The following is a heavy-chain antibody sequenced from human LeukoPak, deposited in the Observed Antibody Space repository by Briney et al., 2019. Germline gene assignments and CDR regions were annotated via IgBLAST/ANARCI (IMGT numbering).Heavy chain of an antibody. D-gene: IGHD2-2*01. V-gene: IGHV1-2*02. CDR1: GYTFTGYY. J-gene: IGHJ4*02. CDR2: INPKSGGT. Sequence: ASVRVSCKASGYTFTGYYIHWVRQAPGQGLEWMGRINPKSGGTDYAQKFQGRVTMTRDTSISTAHMELSRLRSDDTAVYYCARVGPGAIEQFDYWGQGTLVTASP. CDR3: ARVGPGAIEQFDY.